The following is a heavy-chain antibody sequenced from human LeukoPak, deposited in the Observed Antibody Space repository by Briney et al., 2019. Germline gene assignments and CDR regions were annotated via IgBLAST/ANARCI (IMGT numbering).Heavy chain of an antibody. V-gene: IGHV3-66*02. CDR1: GFAVSSHY. J-gene: IGHJ3*01. D-gene: IGHD1-26*01. CDR2: ISSDGIT. Sequence: GGSLRLSCAASGFAVSSHYMSWVRQAPGKGLEWVSIISSDGITSYADSIKGRFTISRDNSRNTVYLQMSSLRPEDTAVYYCARSLGTTRLRRDAFDVWGQGTVVTVSS. CDR3: ARSLGTTRLRRDAFDV.